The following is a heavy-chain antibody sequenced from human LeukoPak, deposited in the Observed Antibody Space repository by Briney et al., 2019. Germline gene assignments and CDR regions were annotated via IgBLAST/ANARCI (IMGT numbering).Heavy chain of an antibody. V-gene: IGHV3-33*01. D-gene: IGHD3-22*01. CDR3: ARDAYDSSGYYPWDYYYGMDV. CDR2: IWYDGSNK. Sequence: RRSLRLSCAASGFTFSSYGMHWVRQAPGKGLEWVAVIWYDGSNKYYADSVKGRFTISRDNSKNTLYLQMNSLRAEDTAVYYCARDAYDSSGYYPWDYYYGMDVWGQGTTVTVSS. CDR1: GFTFSSYG. J-gene: IGHJ6*02.